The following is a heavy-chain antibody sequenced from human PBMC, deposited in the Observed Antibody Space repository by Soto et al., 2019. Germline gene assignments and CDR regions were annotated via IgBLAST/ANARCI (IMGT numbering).Heavy chain of an antibody. Sequence: EVQLVESGGGLVKPGGSLRLSCAASGFTFSSYSMNWVRQAPGKGLEWVSSISSSSSYIYYADSVKGRFTISRDNAKNSLYLQMNRLRAEDTAVYYCARAGFGELLWFDYWGQGTLVTVSS. J-gene: IGHJ4*02. CDR2: ISSSSSYI. V-gene: IGHV3-21*01. CDR3: ARAGFGELLWFDY. CDR1: GFTFSSYS. D-gene: IGHD3-10*01.